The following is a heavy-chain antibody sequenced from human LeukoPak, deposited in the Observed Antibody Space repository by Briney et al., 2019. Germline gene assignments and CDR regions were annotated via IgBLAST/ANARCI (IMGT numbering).Heavy chain of an antibody. CDR1: GFTFSSYW. D-gene: IGHD3-3*01. CDR2: IKQDGSEK. CDR3: ARGGQYYDFWSGEY. V-gene: IGHV3-7*01. J-gene: IGHJ4*02. Sequence: PGGSLRLSCAASGFTFSSYWMSWVRQAPGKGLEWVANIKQDGSEKYYVDSVKGRFTISRDNSKNTLYLQMNSLRAEDTAVYYCARGGQYYDFWSGEYWGQGTLVTVSS.